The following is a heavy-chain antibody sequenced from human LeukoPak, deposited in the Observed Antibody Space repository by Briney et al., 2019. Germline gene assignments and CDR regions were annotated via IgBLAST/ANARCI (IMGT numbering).Heavy chain of an antibody. J-gene: IGHJ5*02. CDR3: ARDNRRYCSSTSCYNWFDP. CDR1: GFTFSSYA. V-gene: IGHV3-30-3*01. CDR2: ISYDRSNK. D-gene: IGHD2-2*01. Sequence: GRSLRLSCAASGFTFSSYAMHWVRQAPGKGLEWVAVISYDRSNKYYADSVKGRFTISRDNSKNTLYLQMNSLRAEDTAVYHCARDNRRYCSSTSCYNWFDPWGQGTLVTVSS.